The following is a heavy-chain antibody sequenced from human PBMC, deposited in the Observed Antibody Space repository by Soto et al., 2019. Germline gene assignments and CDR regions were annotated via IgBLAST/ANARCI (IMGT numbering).Heavy chain of an antibody. CDR2: IIPIFGTA. Sequence: SVKVSCKASGGTFSSYAIIWVRQAPGQGLEWMGGIIPIFGTANYAQKFQGRVTITADESTSTAYMELSSLRSEDTAVYYCARDPVYYYDSSGTTRYYYYYGMDVWGQGTTVTVSS. CDR3: ARDPVYYYDSSGTTRYYYYYGMDV. V-gene: IGHV1-69*01. D-gene: IGHD3-22*01. J-gene: IGHJ6*02. CDR1: GGTFSSYA.